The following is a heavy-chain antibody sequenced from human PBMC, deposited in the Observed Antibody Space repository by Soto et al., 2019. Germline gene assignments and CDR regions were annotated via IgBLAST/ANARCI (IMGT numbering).Heavy chain of an antibody. J-gene: IGHJ4*02. Sequence: SQTMSHPCAVAGDSIRSSNWWSWVRQHQRKGLEWIGEIYHSGSTNYNPSLKSRVLISVDKSKNQFFLKLTSVTAADTAVYFCARGERQQQRDSWGQGTLVTVSS. CDR3: ARGERQQQRDS. CDR1: GDSIRSSNW. D-gene: IGHD6-13*01. CDR2: IYHSGST. V-gene: IGHV4-4*02.